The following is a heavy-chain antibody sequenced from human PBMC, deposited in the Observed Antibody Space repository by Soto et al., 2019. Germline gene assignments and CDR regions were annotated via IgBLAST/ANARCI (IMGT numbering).Heavy chain of an antibody. V-gene: IGHV1-18*01. CDR3: AGGGRYYEAVLHGAFEI. D-gene: IGHD1-26*01. Sequence: QVQLVQSGAEVRKPGASVKVSCKASGYTFTTYGISWVRQAPGQGLEWMGWISPDNANTNYAQKIQGRATTTTARSTTTAHRALRRLSSDDRAVSYCAGGGRYYEAVLHGAFEIWGPGKMVTVSS. J-gene: IGHJ3*02. CDR2: ISPDNANT. CDR1: GYTFTTYG.